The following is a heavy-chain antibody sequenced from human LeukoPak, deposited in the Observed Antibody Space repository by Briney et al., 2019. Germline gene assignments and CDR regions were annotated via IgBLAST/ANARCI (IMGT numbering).Heavy chain of an antibody. D-gene: IGHD1-26*01. V-gene: IGHV4-39*01. CDR2: IYYTGNT. J-gene: IGHJ4*02. CDR3: ARHRASGIYPRFYFDY. Sequence: KPSETLSLTRTVSGGSLSSSNYYWSWIRQPPGKRLEWIATIYYTGNTYYTPSLTSRVTIPVDTSKNQFSLKLSSVTAADTAIYYCARHRASGIYPRFYFDYWGRGTLVPVSS. CDR1: GGSLSSSNYY.